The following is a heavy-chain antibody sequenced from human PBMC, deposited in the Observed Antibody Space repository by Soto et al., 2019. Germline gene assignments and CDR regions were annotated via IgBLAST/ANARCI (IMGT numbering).Heavy chain of an antibody. D-gene: IGHD3-10*01. V-gene: IGHV2-5*02. J-gene: IGHJ5*02. CDR1: GFSLSTSGVG. CDR3: AHRPRSIVRGVIIRSWWFGP. Sequence: QITLKESGPTLVKPTQTLTLTCTFSGFSLSTSGVGVGWIRQPPGKALEWLALIYWDDDKRYSPSLKSRLTITKDTSKNQVGLKMTNMDPVDTATYYCAHRPRSIVRGVIIRSWWFGPWGQGTLVTVSS. CDR2: IYWDDDK.